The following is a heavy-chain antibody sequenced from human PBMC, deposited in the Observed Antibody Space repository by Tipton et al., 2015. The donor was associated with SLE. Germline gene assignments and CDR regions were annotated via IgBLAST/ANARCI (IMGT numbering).Heavy chain of an antibody. Sequence: SLRLSCAASGFRFRNYGMHWVRQSPDKGLEGVAVIWYDGSKKYYADSVKGRFTISRDNAKNSLYLQMNSLRAEDTAVYYCARVSGEWDLEELSSPRGYWGQGTLVTVSS. CDR2: IWYDGSKK. V-gene: IGHV3-33*01. J-gene: IGHJ4*02. CDR3: ARVSGEWDLEELSSPRGY. CDR1: GFRFRNYG. D-gene: IGHD3-16*02.